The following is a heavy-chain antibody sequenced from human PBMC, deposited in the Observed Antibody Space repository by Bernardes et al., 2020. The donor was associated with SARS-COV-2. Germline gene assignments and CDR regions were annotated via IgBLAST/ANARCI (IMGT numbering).Heavy chain of an antibody. CDR2: INPNSGGT. V-gene: IGHV1-2*02. D-gene: IGHD3-16*01. J-gene: IGHJ6*02. CDR3: ASPGGWGRYGMDV. Sequence: ASVKVSCKASGYTFTDYYIHWVRQDPGQGLEWMGWINPNSGGTNYAQRFQGRVTMTRDTSISTAYMELSRLRSDDTAVYYCASPGGWGRYGMDVWGQGTTITVSS. CDR1: GYTFTDYY.